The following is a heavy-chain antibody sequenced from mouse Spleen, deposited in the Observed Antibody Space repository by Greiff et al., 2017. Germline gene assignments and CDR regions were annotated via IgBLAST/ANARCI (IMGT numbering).Heavy chain of an antibody. CDR3: ARGGTSSYEYYFDY. Sequence: EVQVVESGGGLVQPGGSLKLSCAASGFTFSSYGMSWVRQTPDKRLELVATINSNGGSTYYPDSVKGRFTISRDNAKNTLYLQMSSLKSEDTAMYYCARGGTSSYEYYFDYWGQGTTLTVSS. V-gene: IGHV5-6-3*01. CDR1: GFTFSSYG. J-gene: IGHJ2*01. CDR2: INSNGGST. D-gene: IGHD1-1*01.